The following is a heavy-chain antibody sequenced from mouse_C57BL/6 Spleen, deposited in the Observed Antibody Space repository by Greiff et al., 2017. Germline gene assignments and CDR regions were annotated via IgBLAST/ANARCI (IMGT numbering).Heavy chain of an antibody. V-gene: IGHV5-17*01. Sequence: EVKLVESGGGLVKPGGSLKLSCAASGFTFSDYGMHWVRQAPEKGLEWVAYISSGSSTIYYADTVKGRITISRDNAKKTLFLQMTSLRSADTAMDYCARDYGGYYDRYAMDYWGQGTSVTVSS. CDR2: ISSGSSTI. CDR1: GFTFSDYG. J-gene: IGHJ4*01. CDR3: ARDYGGYYDRYAMDY. D-gene: IGHD2-3*01.